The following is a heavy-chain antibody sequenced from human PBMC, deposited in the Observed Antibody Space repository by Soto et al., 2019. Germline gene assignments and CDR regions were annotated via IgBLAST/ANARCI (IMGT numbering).Heavy chain of an antibody. CDR2: IYYSGST. CDR3: AREPPRGGFGRRWFDP. J-gene: IGHJ5*02. Sequence: QVQLQESGPGLVKPSQTLSLICTVSGGSISSDGYYWNWIRQHPGKGLEWIGYIYYSGSTFYNSSLKSRITMSVDTSTNQFSLMLSSVTAADTAVYYCAREPPRGGFGRRWFDPWGQGTLVTVSS. V-gene: IGHV4-31*03. D-gene: IGHD3-10*01. CDR1: GGSISSDGYY.